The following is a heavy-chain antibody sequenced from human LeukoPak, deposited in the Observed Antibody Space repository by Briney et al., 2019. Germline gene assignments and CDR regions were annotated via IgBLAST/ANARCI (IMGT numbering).Heavy chain of an antibody. CDR1: GFTFSRHW. J-gene: IGHJ4*02. Sequence: PGGSLRLSCAASGFTFSRHWMHWVRQAPGKGLVWVSRSNSDGSSTNYADSVKGRFTISRDNAKNTLYLQMNSLRAEGTAVYYCASDTVDTAVGIDYWGQGTLVTVSS. D-gene: IGHD5-18*01. V-gene: IGHV3-74*01. CDR2: SNSDGSST. CDR3: ASDTVDTAVGIDY.